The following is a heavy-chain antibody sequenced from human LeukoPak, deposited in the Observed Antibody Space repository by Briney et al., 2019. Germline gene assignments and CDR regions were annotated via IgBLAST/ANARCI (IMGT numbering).Heavy chain of an antibody. CDR1: GGSIFSYY. D-gene: IGHD2-21*01. J-gene: IGHJ4*02. CDR2: IYYSGST. CDR3: ARHLNNCGDDCYIFDY. Sequence: PSETLSLTCTVSGGSIFSYYWSWIRQPPGKGLEWMGYIYYSGSTNYNPSLKSRVTISVDTSKNQFSLRVSSVTAADTAVYYCARHLNNCGDDCYIFDYWGQGTLVTASS. V-gene: IGHV4-59*08.